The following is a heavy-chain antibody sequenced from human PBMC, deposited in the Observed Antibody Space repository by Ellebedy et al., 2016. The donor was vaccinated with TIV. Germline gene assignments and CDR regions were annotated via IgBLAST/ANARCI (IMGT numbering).Heavy chain of an antibody. V-gene: IGHV1-46*01. Sequence: ASVKVSCXASGYTFTSYYMHWVRQAPGQGLEWMGIINPSGGSTSYAQKFQGRVTITADESTSTAYMELSSLRSEDTAVYYCARDRAGVDSSGYYYTSDYWGQGTLVTVSS. CDR1: GYTFTSYY. CDR2: INPSGGST. J-gene: IGHJ4*02. D-gene: IGHD3-22*01. CDR3: ARDRAGVDSSGYYYTSDY.